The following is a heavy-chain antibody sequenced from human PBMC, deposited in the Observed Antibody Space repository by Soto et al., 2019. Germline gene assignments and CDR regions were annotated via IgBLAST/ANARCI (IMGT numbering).Heavy chain of an antibody. CDR1: GGTFSRNS. CDR2: IIPIFGTP. D-gene: IGHD3-22*01. Sequence: SVKVSCKASGGTFSRNSISWVRQAPGQGLEWMGGIIPIFGTPNYAQKFQGRLTITADESTSTAYMELSSLRSDDTAVYYCGRPIQFYFDTSAQSAWFDPWGQGTLVTVSS. CDR3: GRPIQFYFDTSAQSAWFDP. V-gene: IGHV1-69*13. J-gene: IGHJ5*02.